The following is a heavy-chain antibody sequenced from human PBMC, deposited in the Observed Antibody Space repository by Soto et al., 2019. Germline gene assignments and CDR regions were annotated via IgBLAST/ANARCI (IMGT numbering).Heavy chain of an antibody. J-gene: IGHJ4*02. CDR2: ISSRSSYR. V-gene: IGHV3-21*01. D-gene: IGHD3-22*01. CDR3: ATAYYDSNGYYFDY. Sequence: EVQLVESGGGLVKPGGSLRLSCAASGFTCSSYNMNWVRQAPGKGLEWVSSISSRSSYRYYADSVKGRFTISRDNAKNSLSLQMNSLRAEDTAMYYCATAYYDSNGYYFDYWGQGTLVTVAS. CDR1: GFTCSSYN.